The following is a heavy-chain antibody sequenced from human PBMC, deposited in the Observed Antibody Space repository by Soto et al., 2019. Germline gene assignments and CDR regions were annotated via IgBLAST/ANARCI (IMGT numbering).Heavy chain of an antibody. CDR1: GFTFSSYG. CDR3: AKDPADYGDYIPDY. CDR2: ISYDGSNK. Sequence: QVQLVESGGGVVQPGRSLRLSCAASGFTFSSYGMHWVRQAPGKGLEWVAVISYDGSNKYYADSVKGRFTISRDNSKNTLYLQMNSLRAEDTAVYYCAKDPADYGDYIPDYWGQGTLVTVSS. V-gene: IGHV3-30*18. J-gene: IGHJ4*02. D-gene: IGHD4-17*01.